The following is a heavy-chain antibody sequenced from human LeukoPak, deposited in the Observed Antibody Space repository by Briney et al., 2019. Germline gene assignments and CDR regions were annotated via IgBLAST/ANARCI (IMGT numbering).Heavy chain of an antibody. CDR1: GDNVSSNSAA. Sequence: SQTLSLTCAISGDNVSSNSAAWNWIRHSPSRGLEWLGRTYYRSKWYNHYAVSVKSRITINPDTSKNQFSLQLNSVTPEDTAVYYCARSPGVGATRAGYGMDVWGQGTTVTVSS. V-gene: IGHV6-1*01. CDR2: TYYRSKWYN. D-gene: IGHD1-26*01. CDR3: ARSPGVGATRAGYGMDV. J-gene: IGHJ6*02.